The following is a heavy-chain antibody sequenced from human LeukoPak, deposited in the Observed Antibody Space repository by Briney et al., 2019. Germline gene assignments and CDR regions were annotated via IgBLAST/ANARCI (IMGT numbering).Heavy chain of an antibody. J-gene: IGHJ4*02. CDR1: GYTFTTYG. CDR2: ISGYNGDT. CDR3: ARDSWGSGYFDY. D-gene: IGHD7-27*01. Sequence: ASVKVSCKASGYTFTTYGFTWVRQAPGQGLEWMGWISGYNGDTNYAQKLQGRVTMTTDTSTNTAYMELRSLRSDDTAVYYCARDSWGSGYFDYWGQGTLVTVSS. V-gene: IGHV1-18*01.